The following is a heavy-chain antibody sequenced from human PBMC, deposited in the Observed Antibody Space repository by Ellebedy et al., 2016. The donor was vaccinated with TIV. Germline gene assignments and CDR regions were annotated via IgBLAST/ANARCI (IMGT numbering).Heavy chain of an antibody. Sequence: GESLKISXKGSGYSFTSYWISWVRQMPGKGLEWMGRIDPSDSYTNYSPSFQGHVTISADKSISTAYLQWGSLKASDTAMYYCARWVPMGTAMGLPWGQGTLVTVSS. CDR3: ARWVPMGTAMGLP. J-gene: IGHJ5*02. V-gene: IGHV5-10-1*01. D-gene: IGHD5-18*01. CDR2: IDPSDSYT. CDR1: GYSFTSYW.